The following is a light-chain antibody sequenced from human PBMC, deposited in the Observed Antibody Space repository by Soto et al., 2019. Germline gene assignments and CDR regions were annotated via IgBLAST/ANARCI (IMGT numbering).Light chain of an antibody. V-gene: IGKV3-20*01. CDR2: GVS. Sequence: IVFPQPHGTRSSSLGESTTLSCWTSQSVTNNQLAWFRQKPGQAPRLLIWGVSNRATGIPDRFSGSGSGTDFTLTISRLGAEDVVVFYCYQYGSTPPTFGGGTKVDIK. J-gene: IGKJ4*01. CDR1: QSVTNNQ. CDR3: YQYGSTPPT.